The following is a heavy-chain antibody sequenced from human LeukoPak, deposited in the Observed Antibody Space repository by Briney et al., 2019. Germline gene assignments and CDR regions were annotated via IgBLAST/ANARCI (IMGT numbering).Heavy chain of an antibody. Sequence: ASVKASCKVSGYTLTELSMHWVRQAPGKGLEWMGGFDPEDGETIYAQKFQGRVTMTEDTSTDTAYMELSSLRSEDTAVYYCATLEGPAAMSGYYYYGMDVWGQGTTVTVSS. J-gene: IGHJ6*02. V-gene: IGHV1-24*01. CDR3: ATLEGPAAMSGYYYYGMDV. D-gene: IGHD2-2*01. CDR2: FDPEDGET. CDR1: GYTLTELS.